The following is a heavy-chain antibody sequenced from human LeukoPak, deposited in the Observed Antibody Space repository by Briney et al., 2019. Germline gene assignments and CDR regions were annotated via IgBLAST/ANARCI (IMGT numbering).Heavy chain of an antibody. V-gene: IGHV4-59*01. CDR1: GGSISNYY. CDR3: ARVVGYGYSDY. CDR2: IYYSGST. J-gene: IGHJ4*02. D-gene: IGHD5-18*01. Sequence: SETLSLTCTVSGGSISNYYWRWIRQPPRKRLECIGYIYYSGSTNYNPSLKSRVTISVDTSKNQFSLKLSSVSAADTAVYYCARVVGYGYSDYWGQGTLVTVSS.